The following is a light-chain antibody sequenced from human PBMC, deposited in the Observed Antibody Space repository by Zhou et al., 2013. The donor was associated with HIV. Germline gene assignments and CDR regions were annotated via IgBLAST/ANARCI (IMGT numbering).Light chain of an antibody. CDR2: GAF. Sequence: DIQMTQSPSSLSASVGDRVTITCRASQSISSYLNWYQQKPGKAPKRLISGAFSLQTGVPSRFSGSGSGTEFTLTISSLQPEDFATYYCQQYNSYPFTFGPGTKVDIK. CDR3: QQYNSYPFT. CDR1: QSISSY. J-gene: IGKJ3*01. V-gene: IGKV1-17*01.